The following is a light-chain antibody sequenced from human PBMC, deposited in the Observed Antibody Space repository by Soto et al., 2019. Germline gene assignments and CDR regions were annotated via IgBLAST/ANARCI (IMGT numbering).Light chain of an antibody. CDR3: QKYKDLVT. J-gene: IGKJ4*01. V-gene: IGKV3-15*01. CDR2: GAS. CDR1: QSVSTN. Sequence: VMTQSPVTLSVSPGERATLSCRASQSVSTNLAWYQHKPGQAPRFLIYGASTRATGIPARFSGSGSGTEFTLTISSLQSEDSAVYYCQKYKDLVTFGGGTKVEIK.